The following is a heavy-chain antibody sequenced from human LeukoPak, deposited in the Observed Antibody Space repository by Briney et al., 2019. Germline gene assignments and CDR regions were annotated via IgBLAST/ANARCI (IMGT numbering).Heavy chain of an antibody. V-gene: IGHV5-51*01. D-gene: IGHD6-6*01. Sequence: GESLQISCQGSGYSFTSYWIGWVRQMPGKGLEWMGIIYPGDSDTRYSPSFQGQVTISADKSISTAYLQWSSLKALDTAMYYCARLRDSSSDYWGQGTLVTVSS. CDR2: IYPGDSDT. CDR1: GYSFTSYW. J-gene: IGHJ4*02. CDR3: ARLRDSSSDY.